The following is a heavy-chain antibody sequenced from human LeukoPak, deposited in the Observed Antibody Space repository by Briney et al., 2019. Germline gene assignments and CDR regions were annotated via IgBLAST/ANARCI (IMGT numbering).Heavy chain of an antibody. CDR2: INHSGTT. J-gene: IGHJ6*03. D-gene: IGHD6-13*01. CDR1: GGSFSGYY. Sequence: PSETLSLTCAVYGGSFSGYYWSWIRQPPGKGLEWIGEINHSGTTNYNPYLKSRITISIDTSKDQFSLKLSSVTAADAAVYYCASSREYSSRLWHYYMDVWGKGTTVTVSS. CDR3: ASSREYSSRLWHYYMDV. V-gene: IGHV4-34*01.